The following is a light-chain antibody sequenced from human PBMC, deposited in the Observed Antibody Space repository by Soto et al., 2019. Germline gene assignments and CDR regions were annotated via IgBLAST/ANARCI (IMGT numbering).Light chain of an antibody. CDR2: GAS. CDR1: QSVNSF. Sequence: EIVLTQSPGTLSLSPGERATLSCRASQSVNSFLAWFQQKPGQAPRLLLYGASSRATGVPDRFSGSGSETDFTLTITRLETEDFAVYYCHHYVGSPWTFGQGTKVENK. V-gene: IGKV3-20*01. CDR3: HHYVGSPWT. J-gene: IGKJ1*01.